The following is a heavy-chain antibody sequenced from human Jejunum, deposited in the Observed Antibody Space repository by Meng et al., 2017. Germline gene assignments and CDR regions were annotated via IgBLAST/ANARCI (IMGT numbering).Heavy chain of an antibody. V-gene: IGHV4-39*07. J-gene: IGHJ5*02. CDR3: TTSPGIAGTWFDP. Sequence: SEILSLTCTVSGGSINSRDNYWGWIRQSPGKGLEWIGSIYYSGSSYYNPSLRSRITMSIDTSKNQFSLKLRSVTAADTSIYYCTTSPGIAGTWFDPWGQGTLVTVSS. CDR1: GGSINSRDNY. CDR2: IYYSGSS. D-gene: IGHD6-13*01.